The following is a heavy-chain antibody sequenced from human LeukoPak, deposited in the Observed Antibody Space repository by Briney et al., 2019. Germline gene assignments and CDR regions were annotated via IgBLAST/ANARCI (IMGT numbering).Heavy chain of an antibody. CDR1: GGSISSYY. Sequence: SETLSLTCTVSGGSISSYYWSWIRQPPGKGLEWIGEIYHSGSTNYNPSLKSRVTISVDKSKNQFSLKLSSVTAADTAVYYCARVGVAAAGSPDYWGQGTLVTVSS. CDR3: ARVGVAAAGSPDY. V-gene: IGHV4-59*12. J-gene: IGHJ4*02. D-gene: IGHD6-13*01. CDR2: IYHSGST.